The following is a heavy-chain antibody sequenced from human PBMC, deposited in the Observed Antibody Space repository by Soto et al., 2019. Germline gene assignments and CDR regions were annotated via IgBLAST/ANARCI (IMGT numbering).Heavy chain of an antibody. D-gene: IGHD3-22*01. CDR3: ARVTPFYSMILGY. Sequence: SETLSLTCTVSGGSISSGDYYWSWIRQPPGKGLEWIGYIYYSGSTYYNPSLKSRVTISVDTSKNQFSLKLSSVTAADTAVYYCARVTPFYSMILGYWGQGTLVTVSS. V-gene: IGHV4-30-4*01. CDR1: GGSISSGDYY. J-gene: IGHJ4*02. CDR2: IYYSGST.